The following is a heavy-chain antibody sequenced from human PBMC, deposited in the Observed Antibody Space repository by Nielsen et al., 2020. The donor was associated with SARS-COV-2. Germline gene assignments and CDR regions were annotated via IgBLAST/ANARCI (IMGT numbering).Heavy chain of an antibody. V-gene: IGHV3-13*04. CDR1: GFTFSSYD. CDR3: AIGRGDY. D-gene: IGHD3-10*01. Sequence: GESLKISCAASGFTFSSYDMHWVRQATGKGLEWVSAIGTAGDTYYPGSVKGRFTISRENAKNSLYLQMNSLRAGDTAVYYCAIGRGDYWGQGTLVTVSS. CDR2: IGTAGDT. J-gene: IGHJ4*02.